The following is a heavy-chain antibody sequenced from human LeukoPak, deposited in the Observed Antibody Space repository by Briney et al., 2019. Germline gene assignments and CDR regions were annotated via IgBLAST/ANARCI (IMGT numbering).Heavy chain of an antibody. CDR2: ISGSGGST. CDR1: GFTFSSYA. J-gene: IGHJ4*02. Sequence: GGSLRLSCAASGFTFSSYAMSWVRQAPGKGLEWVSAISGSGGSTYYADSVKGRFTISRDNSKNTLYLQMNSLRAEDTAVYYCAKERDIVVVPAAMQVGYWGQGTLSPSPQ. V-gene: IGHV3-23*01. CDR3: AKERDIVVVPAAMQVGY. D-gene: IGHD2-2*01.